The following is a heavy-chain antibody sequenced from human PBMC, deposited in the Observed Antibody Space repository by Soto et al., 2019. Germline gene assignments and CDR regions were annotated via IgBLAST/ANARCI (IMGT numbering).Heavy chain of an antibody. CDR2: ISGSGGST. CDR1: GFTFSSYA. D-gene: IGHD1-26*01. V-gene: IGHV3-23*01. CDR3: AKDQGGPTWEDTFDI. J-gene: IGHJ3*02. Sequence: GGSLRLSCAASGFTFSSYAMSWVRQAPGKGLEWVSAISGSGGSTYYADSVKGRFTISRDNSRNTLYLQMNSLTAEDTAVYFCAKDQGGPTWEDTFDIWGQGTMVTVSS.